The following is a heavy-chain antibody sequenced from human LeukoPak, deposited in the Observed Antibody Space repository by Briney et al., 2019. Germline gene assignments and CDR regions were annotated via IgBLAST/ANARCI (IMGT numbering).Heavy chain of an antibody. V-gene: IGHV1-69*13. Sequence: SVKVSCKASGGTFSSYAISWVRQAPGQGLEWMGGIIPIFGTANYAQKFQGRVTITADESTSTAYMELSSLRSEDTAVCYCARGGVAGGVFPFDYWGQGTLVTVSS. J-gene: IGHJ4*02. CDR2: IIPIFGTA. CDR3: ARGGVAGGVFPFDY. D-gene: IGHD2-15*01. CDR1: GGTFSSYA.